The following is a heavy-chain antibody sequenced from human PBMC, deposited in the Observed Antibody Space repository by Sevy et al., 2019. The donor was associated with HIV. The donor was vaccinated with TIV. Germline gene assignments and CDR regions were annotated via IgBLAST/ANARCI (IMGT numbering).Heavy chain of an antibody. Sequence: GGSLRLSCAASGFIFSNYNMNWVRQAPGKGLEWVSSISSSSNDIYYADSVKGRFTISRDNAKNSLYLHMDSLRAADTALYFCARSGKNSGRNNWFDPWGQGTLVTVSS. CDR1: GFIFSNYN. V-gene: IGHV3-21*01. CDR2: ISSSSNDI. D-gene: IGHD6-19*01. CDR3: ARSGKNSGRNNWFDP. J-gene: IGHJ5*02.